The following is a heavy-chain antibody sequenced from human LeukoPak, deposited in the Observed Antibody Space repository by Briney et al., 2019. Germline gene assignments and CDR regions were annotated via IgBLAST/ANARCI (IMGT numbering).Heavy chain of an antibody. D-gene: IGHD2-2*01. CDR3: ARVVVPAAILGLDMASWRENYYYYMDV. J-gene: IGHJ6*03. CDR1: GSTFSSYA. CDR2: IIPIFGTA. Sequence: SVKVSCKASGSTFSSYAISWVRQAPGQGLEWMGGIIPIFGTANYAQKFQGRVTITADESTSTAYMELSSLRSEDTAVYYCARVVVPAAILGLDMASWRENYYYYMDVWGKGTTVTVSS. V-gene: IGHV1-69*13.